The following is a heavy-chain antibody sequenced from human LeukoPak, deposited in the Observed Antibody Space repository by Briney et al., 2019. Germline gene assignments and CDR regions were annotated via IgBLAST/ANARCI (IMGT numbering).Heavy chain of an antibody. V-gene: IGHV1-69*13. J-gene: IGHJ3*02. Sequence: VASVKVSCKASGGTFSSYAISWVRQAPGQGLEWMGGIIPIFGTANYAQKFQGRVTITADEPTSTAYMELSSLRSEDTAVYYCARVDDILTGYYTRLNNDAFDIWGQGTMVTVSS. D-gene: IGHD3-9*01. CDR2: IIPIFGTA. CDR1: GGTFSSYA. CDR3: ARVDDILTGYYTRLNNDAFDI.